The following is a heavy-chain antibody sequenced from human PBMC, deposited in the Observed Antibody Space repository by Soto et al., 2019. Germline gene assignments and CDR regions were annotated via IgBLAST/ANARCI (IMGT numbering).Heavy chain of an antibody. CDR2: IYYSGST. J-gene: IGHJ6*02. CDR1: GGSIISYY. D-gene: IGHD3-10*01. Sequence: SETLSLTCTVSGGSIISYYWSLIRQPTGKGLEWIGYIYYSGSTNYNPSLKSRVTISVDTSKNQFSLKLSSVTAADTAVYYCAKNMVRGVYLYGMDVWGQGTTVTVSS. V-gene: IGHV4-59*08. CDR3: AKNMVRGVYLYGMDV.